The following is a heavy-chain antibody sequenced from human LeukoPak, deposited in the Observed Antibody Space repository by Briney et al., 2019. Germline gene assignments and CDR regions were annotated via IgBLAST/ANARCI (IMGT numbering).Heavy chain of an antibody. J-gene: IGHJ4*02. D-gene: IGHD3-16*02. Sequence: ASVKVSCKASGYTVTSYDINWVRQATGQGLEWMGWMNPNSGNTGYAQKFQGRVTMTRNTSISTAYMELSSLRSDDTAVYYCARVLPLYQADYWGQGTLVTVSS. CDR1: GYTVTSYD. CDR3: ARVLPLYQADY. V-gene: IGHV1-8*01. CDR2: MNPNSGNT.